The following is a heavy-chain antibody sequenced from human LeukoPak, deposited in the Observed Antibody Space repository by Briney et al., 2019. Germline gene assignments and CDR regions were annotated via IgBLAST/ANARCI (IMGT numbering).Heavy chain of an antibody. Sequence: GGSLRLSCAASGFTFSNAWMSWVRQAPGKGLEWVSAISGRSNNTYYADSVKGRFTTSRDSSKNTLYLQMNSLRADDTAVYYCAKWGDYDVLTGYYVSDFWGQGTLVTVSS. CDR3: AKWGDYDVLTGYYVSDF. D-gene: IGHD3-9*01. CDR2: ISGRSNNT. V-gene: IGHV3-23*01. CDR1: GFTFSNAW. J-gene: IGHJ4*02.